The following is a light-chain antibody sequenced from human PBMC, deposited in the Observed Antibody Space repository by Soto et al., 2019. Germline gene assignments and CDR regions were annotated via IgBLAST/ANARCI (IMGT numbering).Light chain of an antibody. CDR1: QSVGSD. V-gene: IGKV3-15*01. CDR2: GAS. Sequence: IVMTLSPGSLSVSPGERVTLSRRASQSVGSDLAWYQQKPGQAPRLLSYGASTRATGIPARFSGSGSGTEFTLTISSLQSEDFAVYYCQQYNNWPRTFGQGTKVDIK. CDR3: QQYNNWPRT. J-gene: IGKJ1*01.